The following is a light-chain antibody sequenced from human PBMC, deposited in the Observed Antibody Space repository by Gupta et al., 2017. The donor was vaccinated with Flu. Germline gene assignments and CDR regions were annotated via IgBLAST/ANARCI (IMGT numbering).Light chain of an antibody. CDR2: DDS. CDR1: NIGSKS. V-gene: IGLV3-21*03. CDR3: QVWDSSSDQPM. J-gene: IGLJ3*02. Sequence: GKTARITCGGNNIGSKSVHWYQQRPGQAPVLAVHDDSDRPSGTPERFSGSNSGNTATLTISRVEAGDEADYYCQVWDSSSDQPMFGGGTRLTVL.